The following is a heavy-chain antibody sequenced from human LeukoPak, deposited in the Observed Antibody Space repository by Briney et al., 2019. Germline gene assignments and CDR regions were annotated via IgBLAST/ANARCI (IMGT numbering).Heavy chain of an antibody. J-gene: IGHJ4*02. CDR2: IKQDGSVK. CDR1: GFSVSGYW. V-gene: IGHV3-7*01. CDR3: ASSFSDDFWSGHF. Sequence: SGGSLRLSCAVSGFSVSGYWMTWVRQAPGKGLEWVANIKQDGSVKYYVDSVKGRFTISRDNAEKSPFLQMNSLRAEDTAVYYCASSFSDDFWSGHFWGQGTLVTVSS. D-gene: IGHD3-3*01.